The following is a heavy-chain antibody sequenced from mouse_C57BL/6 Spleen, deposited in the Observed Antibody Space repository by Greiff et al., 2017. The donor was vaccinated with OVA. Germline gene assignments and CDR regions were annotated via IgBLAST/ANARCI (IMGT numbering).Heavy chain of an antibody. Sequence: EVQRVESGGDLVKPGGSLKLSCAASGFTFSSYGMSWVRQTPDKRLEWVATISSGGSYTYYPDSVKGRFTISRDNAKNTLYLQMSSLKSEDTAMYYCARQTQRGYFDVWGTGTTVTVSS. J-gene: IGHJ1*03. CDR1: GFTFSSYG. V-gene: IGHV5-6*01. CDR3: ARQTQRGYFDV. CDR2: ISSGGSYT.